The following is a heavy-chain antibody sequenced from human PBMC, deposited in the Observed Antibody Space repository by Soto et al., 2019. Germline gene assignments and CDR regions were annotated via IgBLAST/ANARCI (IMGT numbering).Heavy chain of an antibody. CDR3: ARGTGRRWLQLAEYFQH. Sequence: KPSETLSLTCAVYGGSFSGYYWSWIRQPPGKGLEWIGEINHSGSTNYNPSLKSRVTISVDTSKNQFSLKLSSVTAADTAVYYCARGTGRRWLQLAEYFQHWGQGTLVTVSS. CDR2: INHSGST. CDR1: GGSFSGYY. V-gene: IGHV4-34*01. D-gene: IGHD1-1*01. J-gene: IGHJ1*01.